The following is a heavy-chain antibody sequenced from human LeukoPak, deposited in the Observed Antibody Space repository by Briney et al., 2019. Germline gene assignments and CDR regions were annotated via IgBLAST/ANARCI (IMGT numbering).Heavy chain of an antibody. CDR2: INHSGST. CDR1: GGSFSGYY. V-gene: IGHV4-34*01. Sequence: SETLSLTCAVYGGSFSGYYWSWIRQPPGKGLEWIGEINHSGSTNYNPSLKSRVTISVDTSKNQFSLKLSSVTAADTAVYYCARGAPYYDFWSGSPLGDYYYYYGMDVWGQGTTVTVSS. J-gene: IGHJ6*02. D-gene: IGHD3-3*01. CDR3: ARGAPYYDFWSGSPLGDYYYYYGMDV.